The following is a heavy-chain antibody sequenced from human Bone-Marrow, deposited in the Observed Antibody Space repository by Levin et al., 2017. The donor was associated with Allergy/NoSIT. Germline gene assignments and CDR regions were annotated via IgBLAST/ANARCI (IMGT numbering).Heavy chain of an antibody. CDR2: IYHSGST. CDR3: ASARWNY. V-gene: IGHV4-4*02. CDR1: GDSIITNHW. D-gene: IGHD2-15*01. J-gene: IGHJ4*02. Sequence: GSLRLSCAVSGDSIITNHWWSWVRQPPGRGLEWIGEIYHSGSTNYNPSLKSRVTISVDKSKNEFSLNLNSVTAADTAVYYCASARWNYWGQGALVIVSS.